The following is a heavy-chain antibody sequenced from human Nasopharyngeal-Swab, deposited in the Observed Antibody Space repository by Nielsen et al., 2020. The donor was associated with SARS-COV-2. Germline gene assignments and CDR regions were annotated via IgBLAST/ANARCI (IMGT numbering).Heavy chain of an antibody. CDR2: ISYSGNT. D-gene: IGHD3-10*01. CDR1: GASLTSGNYY. J-gene: IGHJ5*02. CDR3: AALGSSLNWFDP. V-gene: IGHV4-31*03. Sequence: LRLSCTVSGASLTSGNYYWSWIRQHPGKGLEGTGYISYSGNTFYNPSLQSRITISVGTSKDQFSLKVTSVTAADTAVYYCAALGSSLNWFDPWGQGSLVTVSS.